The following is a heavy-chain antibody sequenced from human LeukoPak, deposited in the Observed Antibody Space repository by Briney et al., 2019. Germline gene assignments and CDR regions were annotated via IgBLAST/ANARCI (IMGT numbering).Heavy chain of an antibody. CDR1: GGTFSSYA. CDR2: IIPILGIA. D-gene: IGHD3-10*01. V-gene: IGHV1-69*04. CDR3: ARGDTYYYGSGPDY. Sequence: SVKVSCKASGGTFSSYAITWVRQAPGQGLEWMGRIIPILGIATYAQNFQGRVTMTTDRSTSTAYMELRSLRSDDTAVYYCARGDTYYYGSGPDYWGQGTLVTVSS. J-gene: IGHJ4*02.